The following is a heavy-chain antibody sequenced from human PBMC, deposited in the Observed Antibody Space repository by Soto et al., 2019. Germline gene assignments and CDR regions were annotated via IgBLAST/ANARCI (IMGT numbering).Heavy chain of an antibody. CDR3: ARGLGREYRDNRGSFHLDY. CDR2: LYPDGRA. CDR1: GFTVSSNY. J-gene: IGHJ4*02. D-gene: IGHD2-2*01. Sequence: VGSLRLSCAASGFTVSSNYLTWVRQAPGKGLKWVSVLYPDGRAYYADSVKGRFTISTDNSKNSVSLQMNTLRAEDTAIYYCARGLGREYRDNRGSFHLDYWGQGTLVTVS. V-gene: IGHV3-53*01.